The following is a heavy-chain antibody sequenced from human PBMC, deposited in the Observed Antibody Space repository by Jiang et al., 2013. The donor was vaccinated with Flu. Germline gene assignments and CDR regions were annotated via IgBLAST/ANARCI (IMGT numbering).Heavy chain of an antibody. D-gene: IGHD7-27*01. Sequence: SGPGLVKPSETLSLTCTVSGGSISSSSYYWGWIRQPPGKGLEWIGSIYYSGSTYYNSSLKSRVTISVDTSKNQFSLKLSSVTAADTAVYYCARESWGSRYFDLWGRGTLVTVSS. CDR3: ARESWGSRYFDL. CDR1: GGSISSSSYY. V-gene: IGHV4-39*02. CDR2: IYYSGST. J-gene: IGHJ2*01.